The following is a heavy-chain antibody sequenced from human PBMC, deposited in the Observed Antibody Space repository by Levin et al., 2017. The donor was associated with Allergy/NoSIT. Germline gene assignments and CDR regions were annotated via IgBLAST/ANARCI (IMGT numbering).Heavy chain of an antibody. Sequence: GGSLRLSCAASGFTFSSYGMHWVRQAPGKGLEWVAVISYDGSNKYYADSVKGRFTISRDNSKNTLYLQMNSLRAEDTAVYYCAKSDRSSSEVFDYWGQGTLVTVSS. CDR2: ISYDGSNK. J-gene: IGHJ4*02. D-gene: IGHD6-6*01. CDR1: GFTFSSYG. V-gene: IGHV3-30*18. CDR3: AKSDRSSSEVFDY.